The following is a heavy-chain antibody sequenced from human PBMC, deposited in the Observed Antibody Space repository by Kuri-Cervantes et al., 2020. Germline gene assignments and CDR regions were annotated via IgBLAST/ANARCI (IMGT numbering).Heavy chain of an antibody. D-gene: IGHD6-13*01. J-gene: IGHJ4*02. CDR2: IIPIFGTA. Sequence: SVKVSCKASGGTFSSYAISWVRQAPGQGLEWMGGIIPIFGTANYAQKFQGRVTITTDESTSTAYMELSSLRSEDTAVYYCARDPNIAEAQPFDYWGQGTLVTVSS. V-gene: IGHV1-69*05. CDR3: ARDPNIAEAQPFDY. CDR1: GGTFSSYA.